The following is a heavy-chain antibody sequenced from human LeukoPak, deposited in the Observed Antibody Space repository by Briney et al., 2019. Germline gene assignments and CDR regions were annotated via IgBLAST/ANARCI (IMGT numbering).Heavy chain of an antibody. Sequence: SETLSLTCTVSGGSISSYYWSWIRQPPGKGLEWIGYLYYSGSTNYNPSLTSRVTISVDTSKNHFSLKLSSVTAADTAVYYRSGEISYFDRMDVWCKGTRVIVS. D-gene: IGHD3-9*01. CDR3: SGEISYFDRMDV. J-gene: IGHJ6*03. V-gene: IGHV4-59*01. CDR2: LYYSGST. CDR1: GGSISSYY.